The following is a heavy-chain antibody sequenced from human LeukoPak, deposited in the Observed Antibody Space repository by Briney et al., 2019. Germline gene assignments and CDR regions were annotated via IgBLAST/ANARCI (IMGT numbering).Heavy chain of an antibody. V-gene: IGHV4-34*01. J-gene: IGHJ4*02. D-gene: IGHD3-10*01. Sequence: SETLSLTCAVYGGSFSGYYWSWIRQPPGKGLEWIGEINQSGSTNYNPSLKSRVTISVDTSKNQFSLKLSSVGAADTAVYYCAVRSRAEPFDYWGQGTLVTVSS. CDR3: AVRSRAEPFDY. CDR1: GGSFSGYY. CDR2: INQSGST.